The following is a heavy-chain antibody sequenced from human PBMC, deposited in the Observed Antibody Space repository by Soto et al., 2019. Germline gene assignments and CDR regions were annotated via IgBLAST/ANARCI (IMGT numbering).Heavy chain of an antibody. CDR3: ARSAVPRGGWFRP. J-gene: IGHJ5*02. V-gene: IGHV4-4*07. CDR1: GGSFSTYY. Sequence: QVQPQESGPGLVKPSGTLSLTCNVSGGSFSTYYWNWIRQPAGRGLEWIGRIYASGSPNYNPTLKSRVIMSVDTSKNQFSLTMSSVTAADTAMYYCARSAVPRGGWFRPWGQGMLVTVS. CDR2: IYASGSP. D-gene: IGHD2-15*01.